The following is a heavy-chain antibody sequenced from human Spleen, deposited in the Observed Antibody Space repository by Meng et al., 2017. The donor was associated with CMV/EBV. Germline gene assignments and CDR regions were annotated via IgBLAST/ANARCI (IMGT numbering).Heavy chain of an antibody. CDR3: ASGYCSSTSCSYGMDV. CDR1: GGSIRSGGYY. J-gene: IGHJ6*02. V-gene: IGHV4-31*03. Sequence: SETLSLTCTVSGGSIRSGGYYWSWIRQQPGKGLEWIGYIYHTGSPYYNPSLKSRLTKSVDTSKNQFSLKLSSVTAADTAVYYCASGYCSSTSCSYGMDVWGQGTTVTVSS. D-gene: IGHD2-2*01. CDR2: IYHTGSP.